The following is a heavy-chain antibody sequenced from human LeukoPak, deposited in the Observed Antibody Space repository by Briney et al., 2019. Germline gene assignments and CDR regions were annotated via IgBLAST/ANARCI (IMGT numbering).Heavy chain of an antibody. V-gene: IGHV3-23*01. D-gene: IGHD4-23*01. CDR2: ISGRGDNT. Sequence: GGSLRLSCAATGFTFSNYAVSWVRQAPGKGLEWVSAISGRGDNTYYADSVRGRFTISRDNSKNSLYLQMNSLRAEDTAVYYCARGPTVAFDYWGQGTLVTVSS. CDR3: ARGPTVAFDY. J-gene: IGHJ4*02. CDR1: GFTFSNYA.